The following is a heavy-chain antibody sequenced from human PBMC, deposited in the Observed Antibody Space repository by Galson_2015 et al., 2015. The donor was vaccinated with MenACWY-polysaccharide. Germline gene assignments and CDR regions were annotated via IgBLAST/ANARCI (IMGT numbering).Heavy chain of an antibody. D-gene: IGHD3-3*01. J-gene: IGHJ5*02. CDR3: AGLESGSPFGWFDP. V-gene: IGHV4-61*01. CDR2: IHYSGST. Sequence: ETLSLTCTVSGGSVNSITYYWAWPRQPPGEGLEWIGYIHYSGSTKKNPSLESRVTISVDTSKNRFSLNLNSVTAADTAVYYCAGLESGSPFGWFDPWGQGALVTVSS. CDR1: GGSVNSITYY.